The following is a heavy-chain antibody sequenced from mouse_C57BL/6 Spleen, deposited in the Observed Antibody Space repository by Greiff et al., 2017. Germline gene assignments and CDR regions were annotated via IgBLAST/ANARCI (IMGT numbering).Heavy chain of an antibody. CDR1: GSAFSSYW. J-gene: IGHJ4*01. D-gene: IGHD2-14*01. V-gene: IGHV1-80*01. Sequence: QVQLQQSGAELVKPGASVKISCKASGSAFSSYWMNWVEQRPGKGLEWIGQIYPGDGDTNYNGKFKGKAPLTADKSSRTAYMQLSSLTSEDSAVYFCARGGYPYAMDYWGQGTSVTVSS. CDR3: ARGGYPYAMDY. CDR2: IYPGDGDT.